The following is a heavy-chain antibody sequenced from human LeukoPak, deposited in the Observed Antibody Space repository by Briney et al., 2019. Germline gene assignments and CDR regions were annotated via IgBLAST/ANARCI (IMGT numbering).Heavy chain of an antibody. V-gene: IGHV3-23*01. CDR2: FSGSGGST. D-gene: IGHD3-22*01. CDR3: AKGDYYDSSGYRDYFDY. J-gene: IGHJ4*02. CDR1: GLTFGGYA. Sequence: PGGPLSSSVEALGLTFGGYALSWVAQAPGRGLGWASGFSGSGGSTYYADSVKGRFTISRDNSKNSLYLQMNSLRAEDTAVYYCAKGDYYDSSGYRDYFDYWGQGTLVTVSS.